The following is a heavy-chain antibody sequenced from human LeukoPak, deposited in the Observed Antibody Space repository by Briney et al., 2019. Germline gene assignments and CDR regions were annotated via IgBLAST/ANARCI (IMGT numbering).Heavy chain of an antibody. Sequence: SQTLSLTFAISGDSVSSNSAAWNWIRQSPSRGLEWLGRTYYRSKWYNDYAVSVKSRITINPDTSKNQFSLQLNSVTPEDTAVYYCARDQTDYSSSWYKRGAFDIWGQGTMVTVSS. J-gene: IGHJ3*02. CDR1: GDSVSSNSAA. D-gene: IGHD6-13*01. CDR2: TYYRSKWYN. CDR3: ARDQTDYSSSWYKRGAFDI. V-gene: IGHV6-1*01.